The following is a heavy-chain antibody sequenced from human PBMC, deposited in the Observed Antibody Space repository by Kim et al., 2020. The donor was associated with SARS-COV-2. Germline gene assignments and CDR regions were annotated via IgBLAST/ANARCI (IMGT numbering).Heavy chain of an antibody. Sequence: GRSLRLSCAASGFTFSSYGMHWVRQAPGKGLEWVAVISYDGSNKYYADSVKGRFTISRDNSKNTLYLQMNSLRAEDTAVYYCAKNSYYYDSSGYFDYWGQGTLVTGSS. J-gene: IGHJ4*02. D-gene: IGHD3-22*01. V-gene: IGHV3-30*18. CDR1: GFTFSSYG. CDR2: ISYDGSNK. CDR3: AKNSYYYDSSGYFDY.